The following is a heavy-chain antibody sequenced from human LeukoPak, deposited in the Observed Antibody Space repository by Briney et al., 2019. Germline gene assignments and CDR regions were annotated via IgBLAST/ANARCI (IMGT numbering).Heavy chain of an antibody. V-gene: IGHV4-34*01. J-gene: IGHJ6*02. CDR3: ARGNGDYPYCYYYGMDV. Sequence: SETLSLTCAVYGGSFSGYYWSWIRQPPGKGLEWIGEINHSGSTNYNPSLKSRVTISVDTSKNQFSLKLSSVTAADTAVYYCARGNGDYPYCYYYGMDVWGQGTTVTVSS. CDR2: INHSGST. CDR1: GGSFSGYY. D-gene: IGHD4-17*01.